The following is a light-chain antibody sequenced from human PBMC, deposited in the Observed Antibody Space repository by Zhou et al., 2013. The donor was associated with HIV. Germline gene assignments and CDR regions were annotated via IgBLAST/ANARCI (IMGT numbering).Light chain of an antibody. CDR2: AAS. CDR1: HDITNY. CDR3: QQYNTYWT. Sequence: DIQMTQSPSSLSASVGDRVTITCRASHDITNYLAWYQQKPGKAPNLLIYAASTLQSGVPSRFRGSVSGTQFTLTITSLQPEDVATYYCQQYNTYWTFGQGTKVEIK. J-gene: IGKJ1*01. V-gene: IGKV1-27*01.